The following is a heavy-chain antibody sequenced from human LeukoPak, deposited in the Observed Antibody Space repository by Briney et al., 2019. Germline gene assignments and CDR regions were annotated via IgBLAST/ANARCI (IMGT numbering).Heavy chain of an antibody. D-gene: IGHD3-10*01. CDR1: GFTFSSYA. J-gene: IGHJ4*02. CDR3: ASRGDFFDY. V-gene: IGHV3-23*01. Sequence: GGSLRLSCVASGFTFSSYAMTWVRQVPGKGPEWVSTISSGSTTTYYADSVKGRFTISRDNSKNTLYLQMNSLRAEDTAVYYCASRGDFFDYWGQGTLVAVSS. CDR2: ISSGSTTT.